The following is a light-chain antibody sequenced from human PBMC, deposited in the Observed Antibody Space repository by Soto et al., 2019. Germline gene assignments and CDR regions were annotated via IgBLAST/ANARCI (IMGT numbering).Light chain of an antibody. Sequence: DIQMTQSASSLSASVGDRVTITCQASQVISNYLNWYQQKPGKAPKLLIYDITTLEIGVPTRFSESGSGKDFTYTIPGLQPEDSATYYCQQNENPPYTLGQGKKLEIK. CDR2: DIT. CDR3: QQNENPPYT. J-gene: IGKJ2*01. V-gene: IGKV1-33*01. CDR1: QVISNY.